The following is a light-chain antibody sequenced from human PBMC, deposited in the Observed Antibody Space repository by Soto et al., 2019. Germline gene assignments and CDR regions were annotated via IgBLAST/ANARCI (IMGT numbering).Light chain of an antibody. CDR1: SSDVGGYNY. CDR2: DVS. J-gene: IGLJ2*01. CDR3: SSYTSRAVV. Sequence: QAVVTQPASVSGSPGQSITISCTGTSSDVGGYNYVSWYQQHPGKAPKLMIYDVSNRPSGVSNRFSGSKSGNTASLTISGLQAEDEADYYCSSYTSRAVVFGGGTKVTVL. V-gene: IGLV2-14*01.